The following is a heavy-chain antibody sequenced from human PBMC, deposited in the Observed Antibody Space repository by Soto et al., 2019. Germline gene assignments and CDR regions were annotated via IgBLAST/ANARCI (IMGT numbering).Heavy chain of an antibody. J-gene: IGHJ3*02. CDR2: ISSSGSTI. Sequence: EVQLVESGGGLVQPGGSLRLSCAASGFTFSSYEMNWVHQAPGKGLEWVSYISSSGSTIYYADSVKGRFTISRDNAKNSLYLQMNSLRAEHTAVYYCARIRGGSYHDAFDIWGQGTMVTVSS. D-gene: IGHD1-26*01. CDR3: ARIRGGSYHDAFDI. CDR1: GFTFSSYE. V-gene: IGHV3-48*03.